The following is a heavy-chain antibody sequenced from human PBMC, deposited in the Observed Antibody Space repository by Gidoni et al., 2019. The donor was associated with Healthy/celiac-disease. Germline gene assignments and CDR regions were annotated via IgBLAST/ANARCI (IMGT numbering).Heavy chain of an antibody. CDR2: IYSGGST. J-gene: IGHJ6*02. V-gene: IGHV3-66*01. CDR1: GSPVRSNY. D-gene: IGHD4-4*01. CDR3: ASVQFSLPLYYYGMDV. Sequence: EVQLVESGVAVVQPGRSLRLSCAPSGSPVRSNYMRWVRQAPGKGLEWVSVIYSGGSTYYADSVKGRFTISRDNSKNTLYLQMNSLRAEDTAVYYCASVQFSLPLYYYGMDVWGQGTTVTVSS.